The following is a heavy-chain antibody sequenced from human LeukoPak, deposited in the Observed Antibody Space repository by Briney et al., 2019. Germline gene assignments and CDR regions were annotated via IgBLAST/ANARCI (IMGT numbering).Heavy chain of an antibody. Sequence: GGSLRLSCAASGFTFSRYGMSWVRQAPGKGLEWVSAISGSGGSTYYADSVKGRFTISRDNAKNSLYLQMNSLRAEDTAVYYCARGLTGYSFDYWGQGTLVTVSS. CDR2: ISGSGGST. D-gene: IGHD3-9*01. CDR1: GFTFSRYG. V-gene: IGHV3-23*01. J-gene: IGHJ4*02. CDR3: ARGLTGYSFDY.